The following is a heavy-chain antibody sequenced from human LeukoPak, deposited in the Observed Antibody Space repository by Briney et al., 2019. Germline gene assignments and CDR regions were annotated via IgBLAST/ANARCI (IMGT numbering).Heavy chain of an antibody. CDR2: ISSGSDYI. CDR1: GFSSYS. Sequence: GGSLRLSCAASGFSSYSLNWVRQAPGKGLEWVSSISSGSDYIYYADSGKGRFTISRDNAKNSLYLQMNSLRAEDTAIYYCARDPWGTHAYWGQGTLVTVSS. D-gene: IGHD3-16*01. CDR3: ARDPWGTHAY. V-gene: IGHV3-21*01. J-gene: IGHJ4*02.